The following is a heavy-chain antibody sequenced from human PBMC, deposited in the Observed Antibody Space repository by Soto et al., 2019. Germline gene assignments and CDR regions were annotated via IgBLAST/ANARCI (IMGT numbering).Heavy chain of an antibody. Sequence: SETLSLTCTVSTVSISSHYWSWIRQPPGKGPEWIGYVHYSGITSYNPSLTSRVAISLDASKNQFSLKLNSVTSADTAVYYCASRPPGAAWFGVFDYWGQGILVTSPQ. D-gene: IGHD3-10*01. CDR3: ASRPPGAAWFGVFDY. CDR2: VHYSGIT. J-gene: IGHJ4*02. V-gene: IGHV4-59*11. CDR1: TVSISSHY.